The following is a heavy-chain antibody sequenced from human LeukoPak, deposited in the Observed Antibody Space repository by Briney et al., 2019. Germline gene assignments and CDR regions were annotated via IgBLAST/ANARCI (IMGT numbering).Heavy chain of an antibody. J-gene: IGHJ4*02. CDR1: GGSISSGNYY. CDR3: AKLDCSPGSCYFDY. D-gene: IGHD2-15*01. Sequence: PSETLSLTCTVSGGSISSGNYYWGWIRQPPGKGLEWLGNIYYSGSTYYNPSLKSRVTISVDTSKNQFSLNLISVTSADTAVYYCAKLDCSPGSCYFDYWGQGTLSPSPQ. CDR2: IYYSGST. V-gene: IGHV4-39*01.